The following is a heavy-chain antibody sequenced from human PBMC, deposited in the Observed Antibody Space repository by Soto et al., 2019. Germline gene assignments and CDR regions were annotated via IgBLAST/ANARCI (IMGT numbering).Heavy chain of an antibody. V-gene: IGHV2-26*01. CDR1: GVSLINARIF. J-gene: IGHJ4*02. Sequence: KPNATLTLTCTVSGVSLINARIFVSWVRHPPGEALEWLAHIFSNDEKSYSTSLKSRLTISKDTSKSQVVLTMTNMDPVDTATYYCAREYYYDSSGYSMPPGFDYWGQGTLVTVSP. CDR3: AREYYYDSSGYSMPPGFDY. D-gene: IGHD3-22*01. CDR2: IFSNDEK.